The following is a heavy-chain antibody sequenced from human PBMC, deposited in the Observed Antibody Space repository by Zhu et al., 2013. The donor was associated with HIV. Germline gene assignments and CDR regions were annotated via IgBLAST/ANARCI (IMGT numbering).Heavy chain of an antibody. J-gene: IGHJ4*02. CDR2: TYHSGST. CDR3: ARQKVDTAMVPDY. CDR1: GYSISSGYY. D-gene: IGHD5-18*01. V-gene: IGHV4-38-2*01. Sequence: QVQLQESGPGLVKPSETLSLTCAVSGYSISSGYYWGWIRQPPGKGLEWIGSTYHSGSTYYNPSLKSRVTISVDTSKNQFSLKLSSVTAADTAVYYCARQKVDTAMVPDYWGQGTLVTVSS.